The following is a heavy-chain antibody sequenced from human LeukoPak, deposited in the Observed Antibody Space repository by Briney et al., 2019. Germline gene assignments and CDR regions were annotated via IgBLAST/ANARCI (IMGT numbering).Heavy chain of an antibody. Sequence: SETLSLTCTVSGGSISSYYWSWIRQPPGKGLEWIGYIYYSGSTNYNPSLKSRVTISVDTSKNQFSLKLSSVTAADTAVNYCARGPRRYCSGGSCYFSGSWFDPWGQGTLVTVSS. CDR1: GGSISSYY. D-gene: IGHD2-15*01. CDR3: ARGPRRYCSGGSCYFSGSWFDP. V-gene: IGHV4-59*01. J-gene: IGHJ5*02. CDR2: IYYSGST.